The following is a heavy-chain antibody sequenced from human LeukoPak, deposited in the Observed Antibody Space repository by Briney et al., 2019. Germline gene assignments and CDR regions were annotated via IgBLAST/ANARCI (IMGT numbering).Heavy chain of an antibody. J-gene: IGHJ4*02. CDR3: ARARLYDSSGYYRDY. CDR1: GGSISSYY. CDR2: IYYSGST. D-gene: IGHD3-22*01. Sequence: SETLSLTCTVSGGSISSYYWSWIRQPPGKGLEWIGYIYYSGSTNYNPSLKSRVTISVDTSKNQFSLKLSSVTAADTAVYYCARARLYDSSGYYRDYWGQGTLVTVSS. V-gene: IGHV4-59*12.